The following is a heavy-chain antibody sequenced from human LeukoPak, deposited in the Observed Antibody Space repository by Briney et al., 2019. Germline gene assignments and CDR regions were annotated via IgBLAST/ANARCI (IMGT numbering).Heavy chain of an antibody. Sequence: GGSLRLSCAASGFTFSNYNMNWVRQAPGKGLEWVSGISGSGGSTYYADSVKGRFTISRDNSKNTLYLQMNSLRVEDTAVYYCAKDRGRTWVQVANWGQGTLVTVSS. CDR1: GFTFSNYN. V-gene: IGHV3-23*01. J-gene: IGHJ4*02. CDR3: AKDRGRTWVQVAN. CDR2: ISGSGGST. D-gene: IGHD2-15*01.